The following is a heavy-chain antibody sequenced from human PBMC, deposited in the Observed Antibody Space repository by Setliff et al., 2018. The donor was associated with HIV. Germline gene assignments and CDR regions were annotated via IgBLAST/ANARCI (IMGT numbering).Heavy chain of an antibody. J-gene: IGHJ6*02. Sequence: SETLSLTCTVSDDSIKSDNYYWSWVRQPAGKGLEWIGRVYITGRIHYNPSLKSRVSLSIDTSKNQFSLNLRSVTAADTAVYYCVRERRRSPLSYGLDVWGQGTTVTVSS. CDR3: VRERRRSPLSYGLDV. CDR1: DDSIKSDNYY. CDR2: VYITGRI. V-gene: IGHV4-61*02.